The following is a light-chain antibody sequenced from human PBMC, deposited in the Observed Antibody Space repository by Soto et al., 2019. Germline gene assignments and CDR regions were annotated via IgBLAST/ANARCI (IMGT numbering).Light chain of an antibody. Sequence: QSALTQPASVSGPPGQSITISCTGTSSDVGEYNSVSWYQQHPGKAPKLIIYEVTNRPSGVSDRFSGSKSGNTASLTISGLQAEDEADYYCSSYTSSSTYVFGVGTKVTVL. CDR3: SSYTSSSTYV. V-gene: IGLV2-14*01. CDR2: EVT. CDR1: SSDVGEYNS. J-gene: IGLJ1*01.